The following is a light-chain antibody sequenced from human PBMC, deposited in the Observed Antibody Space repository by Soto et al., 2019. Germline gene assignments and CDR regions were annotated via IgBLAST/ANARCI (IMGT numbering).Light chain of an antibody. CDR3: QQSYSTPIT. Sequence: DIPMTQSPSSLSASVGDRVTITCRASQSITTYLNWYQHKPGKAPTLLIYGASSLQSGVPSRFSGSGSGTDFTLTISSLQPDDFATYYCQQSYSTPITFGQGTRPEI. CDR2: GAS. CDR1: QSITTY. J-gene: IGKJ5*01. V-gene: IGKV1-39*01.